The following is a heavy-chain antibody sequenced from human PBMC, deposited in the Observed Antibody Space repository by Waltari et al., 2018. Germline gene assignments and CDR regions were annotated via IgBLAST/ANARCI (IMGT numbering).Heavy chain of an antibody. J-gene: IGHJ5*02. CDR2: INAANTNT. Sequence: QAHLVKSGAEVKKPGASVKVSCQASGYTFSTYAMYWVRQAPGQGLEWMGWINAANTNTRYSKKLEGRFTITRDTSANTVYMELSSLRSEDTAVYFCARERSSGNQDNWFDPWGQGTLVTVSS. D-gene: IGHD1-26*01. CDR3: ARERSSGNQDNWFDP. V-gene: IGHV1-3*01. CDR1: GYTFSTYA.